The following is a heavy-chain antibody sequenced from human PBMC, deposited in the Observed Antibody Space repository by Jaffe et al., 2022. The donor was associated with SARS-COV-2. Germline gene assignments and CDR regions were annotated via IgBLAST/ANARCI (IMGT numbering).Heavy chain of an antibody. V-gene: IGHV4-34*01. CDR3: ARGVLGYCSSTSSRGCYYYGMDV. Sequence: QVQLQQWGAGLLKPSETLSLTCAVYGGSFSGYYWSWIRQPPGKGLEWIGEINHSGSTNYNPSLKSRVTISVDTSKNQFSLKLSSVTAADTAVYYCARGVLGYCSSTSSRGCYYYGMDVWGQGTTVTVSS. CDR2: INHSGST. CDR1: GGSFSGYY. D-gene: IGHD2-2*01. J-gene: IGHJ6*02.